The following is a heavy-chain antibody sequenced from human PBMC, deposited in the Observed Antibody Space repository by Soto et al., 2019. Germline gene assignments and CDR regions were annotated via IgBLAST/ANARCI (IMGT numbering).Heavy chain of an antibody. V-gene: IGHV4-59*01. Sequence: TSETLSLTCTVSEGSISSYYWSCIRQPPGKGLEWIGYIYYSGSTNYNPSLKSRVTISVDTSKNQFSLKLSSVTAADTAVYYCARVGEVRGVIMSGMDVWGQGTTVTVSS. D-gene: IGHD3-10*01. CDR1: EGSISSYY. J-gene: IGHJ6*02. CDR3: ARVGEVRGVIMSGMDV. CDR2: IYYSGST.